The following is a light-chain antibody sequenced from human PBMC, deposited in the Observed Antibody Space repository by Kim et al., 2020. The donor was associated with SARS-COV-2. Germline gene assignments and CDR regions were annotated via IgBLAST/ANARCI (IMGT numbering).Light chain of an antibody. CDR1: SSDVGGYNS. J-gene: IGLJ2*01. V-gene: IGLV2-11*01. CDR3: CSYAGTYIYVI. Sequence: QSALTQPRSVSGSPGQSVTISCTGTSSDVGGYNSVSWYQQHPGKAPKLMIYDVSKRPSGVPDRFSGSKSGNTASLTISGLQAEDEADYYCCSYAGTYIYVIFGGGTQLTVL. CDR2: DVS.